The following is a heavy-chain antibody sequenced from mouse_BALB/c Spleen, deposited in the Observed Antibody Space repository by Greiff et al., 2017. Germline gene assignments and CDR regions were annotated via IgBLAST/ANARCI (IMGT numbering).Heavy chain of an antibody. J-gene: IGHJ4*01. CDR1: GFTFSSFG. CDR3: ARTARATSAMDY. CDR2: LSSGSSTI. D-gene: IGHD3-1*01. V-gene: IGHV5-17*02. Sequence: EVQRVESGGGLVQPGGSRKLSCAASGFTFSSFGMHWVRQAPEKGLEWVAYLSSGSSTIYYADTVKGRFTISRDNPKNTLFLKMNSLRSEDTAMYYCARTARATSAMDYWGQGTSVTVSS.